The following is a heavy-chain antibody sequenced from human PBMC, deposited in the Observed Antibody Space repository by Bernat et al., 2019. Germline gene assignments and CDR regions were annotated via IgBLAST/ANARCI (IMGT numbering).Heavy chain of an antibody. D-gene: IGHD6-19*01. CDR2: IYSGDIT. V-gene: IGHV3-66*01. CDR1: GLTVSNNH. CDR3: AKDASPGSSGWYYFAY. J-gene: IGHJ4*02. Sequence: EVQLVESGGGLVQPGGSLRLSCAASGLTVSNNHMSWVRQAPGKGLEWVAGIYSGDITYYADSVKGRFTISRDKSKDTLHLQMNSLRPEDTAIYYCAKDASPGSSGWYYFAYWGQGTLVTVSS.